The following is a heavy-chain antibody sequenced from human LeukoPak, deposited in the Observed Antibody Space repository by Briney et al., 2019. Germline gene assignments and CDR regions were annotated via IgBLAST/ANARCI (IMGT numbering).Heavy chain of an antibody. D-gene: IGHD2-2*01. Sequence: PGGSLRLSCAASGFTFSSYSMNWVRQAPGRGLEWVANIKEDGSEKYYVDSVKGRFTISRDNANNSLYLQMNTLRAEDTAVYYCARDRFCITTNCYSDYWGQGTLVTVSS. CDR1: GFTFSSYS. V-gene: IGHV3-7*05. J-gene: IGHJ4*02. CDR2: IKEDGSEK. CDR3: ARDRFCITTNCYSDY.